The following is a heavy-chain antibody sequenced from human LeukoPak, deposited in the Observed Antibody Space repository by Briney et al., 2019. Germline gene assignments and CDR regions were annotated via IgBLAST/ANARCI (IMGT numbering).Heavy chain of an antibody. Sequence: GRSLRLSCAASGFTFGSYAMHWVRQAPGKGLEWVAVISYDGSNKYYADSVKGRFTISRDNSKNTLYLQMNSLRAEDTAVYYCARNGESSGYLTDFDYWGQGTLVTVSS. CDR1: GFTFGSYA. CDR2: ISYDGSNK. V-gene: IGHV3-30-3*01. J-gene: IGHJ4*02. CDR3: ARNGESSGYLTDFDY. D-gene: IGHD3-22*01.